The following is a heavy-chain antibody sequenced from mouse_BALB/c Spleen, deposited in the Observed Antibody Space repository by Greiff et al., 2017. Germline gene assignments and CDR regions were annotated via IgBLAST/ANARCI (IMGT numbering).Heavy chain of an antibody. V-gene: IGHV2-6-2*01. D-gene: IGHD2-10*02. CDR3: ARHRGYGNYGYFDV. CDR1: GFSLTSYG. J-gene: IGHJ1*01. CDR2: IWSDGST. Sequence: VQVVESGPDLVAPSQSLSITCTVSGFSLTSYGVHWVRQPPGKGLEWLVVIWSDGSTTYNSALKSRLSISKDNSKSQVFLKMNSLQTDDTAMYYCARHRGYGNYGYFDVWGAGTTVTVSS.